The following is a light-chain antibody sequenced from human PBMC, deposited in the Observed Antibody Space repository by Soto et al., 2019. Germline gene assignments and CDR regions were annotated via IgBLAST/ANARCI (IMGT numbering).Light chain of an antibody. CDR1: QSVSSSY. CDR2: GAS. J-gene: IGKJ5*01. V-gene: IGKV3-20*01. Sequence: EIVLTQSPCTLSLSTGERATLSCRASQSVSSSYLAWYQQKPGQAPRLLIYGASSRATGIPDRFSGSGSGTDFTLTISRLEPEDFAVYYCQQYGSSASITFGQGTRLEIK. CDR3: QQYGSSASIT.